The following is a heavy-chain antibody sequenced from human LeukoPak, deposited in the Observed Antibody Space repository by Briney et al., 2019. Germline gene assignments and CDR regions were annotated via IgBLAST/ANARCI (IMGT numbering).Heavy chain of an antibody. J-gene: IGHJ6*03. CDR3: ARGARFLEWLLSDYYYYMDV. D-gene: IGHD3-3*01. CDR1: GFTFSSYS. CDR2: ISSSSSYI. Sequence: PGGSPRLSCAASGFTFSSYSMNWVRQAPGKGLEWVSSISSSSSYIYYADSVKGRFTISRDNAKNSLYLQMNSLRAEDTAVYYCARGARFLEWLLSDYYYYMDVWGKGTTVTVSS. V-gene: IGHV3-21*01.